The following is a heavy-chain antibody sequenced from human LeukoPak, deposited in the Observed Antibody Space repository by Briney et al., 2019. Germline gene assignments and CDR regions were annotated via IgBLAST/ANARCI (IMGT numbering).Heavy chain of an antibody. Sequence: SETLSLTCTVSGGSISSYYWSWIRQPPGKGLEWIGYIYYSGSTNYNPSLKSRVTISVDTSKNQFSLKLSSVTAADTAVYYCASAYYYDSSGATEYFQHWGQGTLVTVSS. CDR3: ASAYYYDSSGATEYFQH. J-gene: IGHJ1*01. CDR1: GGSISSYY. D-gene: IGHD3-22*01. V-gene: IGHV4-59*01. CDR2: IYYSGST.